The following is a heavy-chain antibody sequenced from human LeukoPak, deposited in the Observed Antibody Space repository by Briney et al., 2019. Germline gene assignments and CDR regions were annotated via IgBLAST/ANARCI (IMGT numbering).Heavy chain of an antibody. V-gene: IGHV1-2*02. CDR1: GYTFTSYD. D-gene: IGHD6-13*01. CDR3: ARATYSSSWYGMDV. J-gene: IGHJ6*02. CDR2: INPNSGGT. Sequence: ASVKVSCKASGYTFTSYDINWVRQAPGQGLEWMGWINPNSGGTNYAQKFQGRVTMTRDTSISTAYMELSRLRSDDTAVYYCARATYSSSWYGMDVWGQGTTVTVSS.